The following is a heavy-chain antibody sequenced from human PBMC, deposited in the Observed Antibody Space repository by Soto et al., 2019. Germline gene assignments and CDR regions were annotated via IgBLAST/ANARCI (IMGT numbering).Heavy chain of an antibody. J-gene: IGHJ5*02. CDR2: IYYSGGT. CDR3: ASIYDSSGYYYGNNWFHP. Sequence: SETLSLTCTVSGASIGSGDYYWGWIRQHPGKGLEWIGYIYYSGGTYYNPSLKSRVTISVDTSKNQFSLELSSVTAADTAVYYCASIYDSSGYYYGNNWFHPWGQGTLVTVSS. CDR1: GASIGSGDYY. V-gene: IGHV4-31*02. D-gene: IGHD3-22*01.